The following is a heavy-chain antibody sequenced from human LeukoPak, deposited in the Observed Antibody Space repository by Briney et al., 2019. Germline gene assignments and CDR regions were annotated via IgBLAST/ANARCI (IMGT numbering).Heavy chain of an antibody. J-gene: IGHJ4*02. CDR1: GFTFSSYG. Sequence: PGGSLRLSCAASGFTFSSYGMNWVRQAPGKGLEWVSYISPSSSTIYYADSGKGRFTISRDNAKNSLYLQMNSLRAEDTAVYYCAREHTPFGSGCTAAYWGQGILVTVSP. CDR2: ISPSSSTI. V-gene: IGHV3-48*01. D-gene: IGHD6-19*01. CDR3: AREHTPFGSGCTAAY.